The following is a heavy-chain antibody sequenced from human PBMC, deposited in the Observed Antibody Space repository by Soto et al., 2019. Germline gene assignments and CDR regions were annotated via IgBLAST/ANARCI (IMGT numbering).Heavy chain of an antibody. CDR3: ARSQGSSTSLEIYYYYYYGMDV. CDR2: IIPISGTA. J-gene: IGHJ6*02. CDR1: GGTFSSYA. D-gene: IGHD2-2*01. V-gene: IGHV1-69*01. Sequence: QVQLVQSGAEVKNPGSSVKASCKAPGGTFSSYAISWVRQAPGQGLEWMGGIIPISGTANYAQKFQGRVTITADESTSTAYMELSSLRSEDTAVYYCARSQGSSTSLEIYYYYYYGMDVWGQGTTVTVSS.